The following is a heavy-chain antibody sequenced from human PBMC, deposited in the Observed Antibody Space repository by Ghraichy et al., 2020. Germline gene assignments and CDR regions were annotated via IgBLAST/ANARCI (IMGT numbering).Heavy chain of an antibody. CDR3: AIRDSSGYPNYYYLGMDV. J-gene: IGHJ6*02. CDR1: GFTFNTYW. V-gene: IGHV3-74*01. Sequence: GGSLRLSCAASGFTFNTYWMHWVRQAPGKGLVWVSRINGDGRSITYADSVRGRFTISRDNAKNTVYLQMNSLRAGDTALYYCAIRDSSGYPNYYYLGMDVWGQGTRVTVSS. CDR2: INGDGRSI. D-gene: IGHD3-22*01.